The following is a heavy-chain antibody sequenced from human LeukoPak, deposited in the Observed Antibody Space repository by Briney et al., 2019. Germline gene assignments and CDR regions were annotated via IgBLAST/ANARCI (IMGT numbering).Heavy chain of an antibody. CDR2: INTDGTNT. CDR3: ARVRRYYDTTGSDDAFDI. Sequence: GGSLRLSCAASGFTFSNFWMHWVRQAPGKGLVWVSRINTDGTNTNYADSVKGRLTISRDNAKNTLYLQMNSLRAEDTAVYYCARVRRYYDTTGSDDAFDIWGQGTMVTVSS. D-gene: IGHD3-22*01. J-gene: IGHJ3*02. V-gene: IGHV3-74*01. CDR1: GFTFSNFW.